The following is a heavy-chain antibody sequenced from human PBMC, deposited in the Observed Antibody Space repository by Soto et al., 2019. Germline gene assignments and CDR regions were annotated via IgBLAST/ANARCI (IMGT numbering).Heavy chain of an antibody. CDR2: ISSDGSKT. CDR1: GFPFTTYG. CDR3: AKAGDVYNSFFDY. V-gene: IGHV3-30*18. D-gene: IGHD1-1*01. J-gene: IGHJ4*02. Sequence: QVQLVQSGGGAARPGGSLRLSCAGSGFPFTTYGLHWVRQAPGEGLEWVAVISSDGSKTYYADSVKGRWTISRDTSANTLYLQMNILRTDDTAMYYCAKAGDVYNSFFDYWGQGALVTVSS.